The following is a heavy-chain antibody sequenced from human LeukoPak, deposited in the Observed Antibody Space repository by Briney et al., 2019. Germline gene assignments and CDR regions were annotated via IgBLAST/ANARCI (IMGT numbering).Heavy chain of an antibody. D-gene: IGHD3-9*01. CDR1: GFTFSSYS. V-gene: IGHV3-21*01. J-gene: IGHJ5*02. CDR3: ARDGAYYDILTGYYTLPRWFDP. Sequence: PGGSLRLSCVASGFTFSSYSMNWVRQAPGKGLEWVSSISSSSSYIYYADSVKGRFTISGDNAKNTPYLQMNSLRAEDTAVYYCARDGAYYDILTGYYTLPRWFDPWGQGTLVTVSS. CDR2: ISSSSSYI.